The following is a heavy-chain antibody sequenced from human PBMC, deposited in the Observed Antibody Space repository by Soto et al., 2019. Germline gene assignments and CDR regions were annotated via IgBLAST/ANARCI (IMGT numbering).Heavy chain of an antibody. J-gene: IGHJ4*02. CDR1: GGSIISNY. V-gene: IGHV4-59*01. Sequence: SETLSLTCTFSGGSIISNYWTWIRQPPGKGLEWIGYVYNSGSTNYNPSLKSRVTISEDTSKSQFSLKVNSMTAADTAVYYCARYRREAVAGYTLDNWGQGILVTVSS. CDR3: ARYRREAVAGYTLDN. CDR2: VYNSGST. D-gene: IGHD6-13*01.